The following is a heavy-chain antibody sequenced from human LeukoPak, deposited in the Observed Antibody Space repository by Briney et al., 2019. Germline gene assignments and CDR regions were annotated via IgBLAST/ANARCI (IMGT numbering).Heavy chain of an antibody. D-gene: IGHD3-10*01. Sequence: SQTLSLTCTASGGSISSYYWSWIRQPPEKGLEWIGYIYYSGSTNYNPSLKSRVTISVDTSKNQFSLTLTSVTAADTAVYYCARDRSYYNGWFDPWGQGTLVTVSS. J-gene: IGHJ5*02. V-gene: IGHV4-59*01. CDR1: GGSISSYY. CDR3: ARDRSYYNGWFDP. CDR2: IYYSGST.